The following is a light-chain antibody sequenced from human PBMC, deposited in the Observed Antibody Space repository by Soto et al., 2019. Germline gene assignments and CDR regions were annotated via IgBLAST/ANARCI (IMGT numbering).Light chain of an antibody. Sequence: EIVLTQSPATLSLSPGERATLSCRASQSVNNYLAWYQQKPGQAPRLLIYDASSRTTDIPARFSGSGSGTDFTLTISSLEPEDFATYYCHQRSNWPLTFGGGTKVEIK. CDR3: HQRSNWPLT. J-gene: IGKJ4*01. V-gene: IGKV3-11*01. CDR1: QSVNNY. CDR2: DAS.